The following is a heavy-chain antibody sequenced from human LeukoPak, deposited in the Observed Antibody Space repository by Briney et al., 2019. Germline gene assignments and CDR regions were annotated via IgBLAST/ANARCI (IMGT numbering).Heavy chain of an antibody. J-gene: IGHJ2*01. CDR3: ARDRNWGKSVWYFDL. V-gene: IGHV3-33*01. D-gene: IGHD7-27*01. Sequence: GGSLRLSCAASGFTFSNYDMHWVRQAPGKGLELVGLIWYDGSNKQYGDSVKGRFTISRDNSKNTLSLQMNGLRAEDTAVYFCARDRNWGKSVWYFDLWGRGTLVTVSS. CDR2: IWYDGSNK. CDR1: GFTFSNYD.